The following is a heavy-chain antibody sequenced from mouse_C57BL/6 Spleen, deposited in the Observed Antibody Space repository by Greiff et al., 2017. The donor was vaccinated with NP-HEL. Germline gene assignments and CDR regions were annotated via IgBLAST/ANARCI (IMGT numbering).Heavy chain of an antibody. V-gene: IGHV5-4*03. J-gene: IGHJ1*03. CDR1: GFTFSSYA. CDR3: ASPYDGHYWYFDV. CDR2: ISDGGSYT. D-gene: IGHD2-3*01. Sequence: EVMLVESGGGLVKPGGSLKLSCAASGFTFSSYAMSWVRQTPEKRLEWVATISDGGSYTYYPDNVKGRFTISRDNAKNNLYLQMSHLKSEDTAMYYCASPYDGHYWYFDVWGTGTTVTVSS.